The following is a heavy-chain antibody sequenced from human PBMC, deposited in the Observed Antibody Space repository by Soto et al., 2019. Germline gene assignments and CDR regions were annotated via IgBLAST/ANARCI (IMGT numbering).Heavy chain of an antibody. Sequence: PSETLSLTCTVSGGSISSSSYYWGWIRQPPGKGLEWIGSIYYSGSTYYNPSLKSRVTISVDTSKNQFSLKLSSVTAADTAVYYFARRSSSSWYGYYYYGMDVWGQGTTVTVSS. D-gene: IGHD6-13*01. V-gene: IGHV4-39*01. CDR2: IYYSGST. J-gene: IGHJ6*02. CDR1: GGSISSSSYY. CDR3: ARRSSSSWYGYYYYGMDV.